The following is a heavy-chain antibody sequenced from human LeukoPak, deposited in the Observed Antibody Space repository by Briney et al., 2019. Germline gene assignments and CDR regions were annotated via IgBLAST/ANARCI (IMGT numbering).Heavy chain of an antibody. Sequence: PGGSLRLSCAVSGFTFSNYDMHWVRQAPGKGLEWVAVIWYDGSNKYYADSVKGRFTISRDNAKNSLYLQMNSLRAEDTAVYYCASLDRPRDWGQGTLVTVSS. CDR1: GFTFSNYD. V-gene: IGHV3-33*03. D-gene: IGHD1-1*01. CDR2: IWYDGSNK. J-gene: IGHJ4*02. CDR3: ASLDRPRD.